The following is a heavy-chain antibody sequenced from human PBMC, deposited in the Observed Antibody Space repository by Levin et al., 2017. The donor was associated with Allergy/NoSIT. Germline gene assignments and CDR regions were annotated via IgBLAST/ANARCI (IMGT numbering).Heavy chain of an antibody. V-gene: IGHV6-1*01. Sequence: SETLSLTCAISGDSVTTNNVAWNWIRQSPSRGLEWLGRTYYRSRWYNDYAVSVKSRITDNADTSKNQFSLQMKSVSPENTAVYYCVRGQFRGFDIWGQGTMVTVSS. CDR3: VRGQFRGFDI. CDR1: GDSVTTNNVA. CDR2: TYYRSRWYN. J-gene: IGHJ3*02. D-gene: IGHD5-24*01.